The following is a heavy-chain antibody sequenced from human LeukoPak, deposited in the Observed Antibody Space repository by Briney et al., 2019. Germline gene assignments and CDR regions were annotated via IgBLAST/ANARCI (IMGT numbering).Heavy chain of an antibody. V-gene: IGHV3-9*01. J-gene: IGHJ4*02. Sequence: GGSLRLSCAASGFTFDDYAMHWVRQAPGKGLEWVSGISWNSGSIGYADSVKGRFTISRDNAKNSLYLQMNSLRAEDTALYYCAKDISTVTPYYFDYWGRGTLVTVSS. CDR2: ISWNSGSI. D-gene: IGHD4-11*01. CDR1: GFTFDDYA. CDR3: AKDISTVTPYYFDY.